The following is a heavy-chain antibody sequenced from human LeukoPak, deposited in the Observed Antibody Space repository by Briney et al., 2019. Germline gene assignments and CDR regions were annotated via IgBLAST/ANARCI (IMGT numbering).Heavy chain of an antibody. CDR3: ARGGRGYSYEIDY. CDR2: IDYSGST. V-gene: IGHV4-59*01. CDR1: GGSFSTFY. J-gene: IGHJ4*02. D-gene: IGHD5-18*01. Sequence: PSETLSLTCTVSGGSFSTFYWSWIRQPPGKGLEWIGYIDYSGSTNYNPSLKSRVTISVDTSKNQFSLKLRSVTAADTAVYYCARGGRGYSYEIDYWGQGTLVTVSS.